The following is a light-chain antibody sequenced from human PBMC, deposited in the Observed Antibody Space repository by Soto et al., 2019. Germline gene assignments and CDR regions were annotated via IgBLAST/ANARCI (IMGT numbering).Light chain of an antibody. V-gene: IGLV2-14*03. CDR3: SSYTSISLHV. Sequence: QSALTQPASVSGSPGQSITISCTGTSSDVGGYNYVSWYQQHPGKAPKLMIYDVSNRPSGVSNRFSGSKSGNTASLTISGLQAEYEADYYCSSYTSISLHVSGTGTKLTVL. J-gene: IGLJ1*01. CDR2: DVS. CDR1: SSDVGGYNY.